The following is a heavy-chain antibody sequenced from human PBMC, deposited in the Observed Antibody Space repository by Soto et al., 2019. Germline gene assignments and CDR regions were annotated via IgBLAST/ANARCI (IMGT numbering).Heavy chain of an antibody. Sequence: GGSLRLSCAASGFTVSNNYMSWVRQAPGKGLEWVSSIYSDGSTYYADSVKGRFTTSRDNSKNTLYLQMNSLRVDDTALYYCLRAYRDDLGDYALAYWGKRTLVTVSS. CDR3: LRAYRDDLGDYALAY. D-gene: IGHD4-17*01. J-gene: IGHJ4*02. CDR2: IYSDGST. CDR1: GFTVSNNY. V-gene: IGHV3-66*01.